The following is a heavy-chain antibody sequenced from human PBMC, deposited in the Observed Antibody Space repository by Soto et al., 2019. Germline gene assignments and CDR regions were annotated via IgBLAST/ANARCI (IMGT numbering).Heavy chain of an antibody. D-gene: IGHD6-19*01. V-gene: IGHV1-3*01. J-gene: IGHJ4*02. CDR1: GYTFTSYA. CDR2: INAGNGNT. Sequence: ASVKVSCKASGYTFTSYAMHWVRQAPGQRLEWMGWINAGNGNTKYSQKFQGRVTITRDTSVSTAYMELSSLRSEDTAVYYCARDQWLERGSFDYWGQGTLVTVSS. CDR3: ARDQWLERGSFDY.